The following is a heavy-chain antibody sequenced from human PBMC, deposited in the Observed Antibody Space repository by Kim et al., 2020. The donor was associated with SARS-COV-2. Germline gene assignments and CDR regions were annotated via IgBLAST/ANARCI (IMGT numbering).Heavy chain of an antibody. Sequence: GGSLRLSCAASGFTFSSYWMSWVRQAPGKGLEWVANIKQDGSEKYYVDSVKGRFTISRDNAKNSLYLQMNSLRAEDTAVYYCARAVLAVAGTRKGMVRASEHMDVWGQGTTVTVSS. V-gene: IGHV3-7*01. CDR1: GFTFSSYW. J-gene: IGHJ6*02. CDR3: ARAVLAVAGTRKGMVRASEHMDV. D-gene: IGHD6-19*01. CDR2: IKQDGSEK.